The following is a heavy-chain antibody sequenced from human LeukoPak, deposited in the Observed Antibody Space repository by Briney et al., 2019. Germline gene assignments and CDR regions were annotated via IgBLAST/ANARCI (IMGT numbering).Heavy chain of an antibody. D-gene: IGHD3-22*01. CDR3: ARGYYYDSSGYYYY. J-gene: IGHJ4*02. V-gene: IGHV1-46*01. Sequence: GASVKVSCKAYGYTITSYYMHWVRQDPGQGLEWLGIINHSGGSKSYAQKFQGSVTMARDMSTSTVYMELSSLRSEDTAVYYCARGYYYDSSGYYYYWGQGTLVTVSS. CDR1: GYTITSYY. CDR2: INHSGGSK.